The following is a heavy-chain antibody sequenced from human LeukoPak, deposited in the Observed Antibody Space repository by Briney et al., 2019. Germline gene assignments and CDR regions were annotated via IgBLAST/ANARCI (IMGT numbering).Heavy chain of an antibody. CDR3: ARRERGGWNYFDS. J-gene: IGHJ4*02. Sequence: PSETLSLTCTVSGGSISTYYWSWIRQPPGKGLELIGYIYSTGSTNYNPSLKSRVTIAVNTSKKQFSLNLSSVTAADTAVYYCARRERGGWNYFDSWGQGTLVTVSS. CDR1: GGSISTYY. D-gene: IGHD1-1*01. CDR2: IYSTGST. V-gene: IGHV4-59*01.